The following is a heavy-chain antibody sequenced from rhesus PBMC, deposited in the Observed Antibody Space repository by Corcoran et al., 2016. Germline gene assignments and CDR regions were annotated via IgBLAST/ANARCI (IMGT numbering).Heavy chain of an antibody. V-gene: IGHV3-59*01. CDR1: GFTFSDHY. CDR2: ISCTGGST. Sequence: EVQLVESGGGLAKPGGSLRLSWAASGFTFSDHYMHWVRQASGKGLEWFSGISCTGGSTWYADSVKGRFTISRENAKNTLYLQMDSLRAEDTAVYYCAGEGYSYGYFDYWGQGVLVTVSS. CDR3: AGEGYSYGYFDY. D-gene: IGHD5-36*01. J-gene: IGHJ4*01.